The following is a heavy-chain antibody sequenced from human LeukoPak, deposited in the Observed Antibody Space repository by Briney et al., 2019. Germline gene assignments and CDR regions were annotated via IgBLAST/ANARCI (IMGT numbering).Heavy chain of an antibody. CDR1: GYTFTGYY. V-gene: IGHV1-2*02. CDR3: ARHCGGDCYSNAFDI. CDR2: INPNSGGT. Sequence: ASVKVSCKASGYTFTGYYMHWVRQAPGQGLEWMGWINPNSGGTNYAQKFQGRVTMTRDTSISTAYMELSRLRSDDTAVYYCARHCGGDCYSNAFDIWGQGTMVTVSS. D-gene: IGHD2-21*02. J-gene: IGHJ3*02.